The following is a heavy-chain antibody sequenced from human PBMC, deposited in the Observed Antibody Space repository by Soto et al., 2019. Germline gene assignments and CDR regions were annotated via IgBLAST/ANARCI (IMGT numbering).Heavy chain of an antibody. CDR3: ASIPYNWNYFDY. V-gene: IGHV3-7*02. CDR1: GFTFSNYW. D-gene: IGHD1-20*01. J-gene: IGHJ4*02. CDR2: ISKDGSEK. Sequence: DVQLVESGGDLVQPGGSLRLSCATYGFTFSNYWMTWVRQAPGKGLEWLAHISKDGSEKSHVDFVKGRFTISRDNAKNSLYLQMNSLRAEDTAVYYCASIPYNWNYFDYWGQGTLVTVSS.